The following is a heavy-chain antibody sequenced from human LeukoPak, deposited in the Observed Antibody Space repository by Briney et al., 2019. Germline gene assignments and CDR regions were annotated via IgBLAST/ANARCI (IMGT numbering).Heavy chain of an antibody. CDR3: ARDYYGSGSYYGPDAFDI. CDR1: GFTFSSYS. D-gene: IGHD3-10*01. Sequence: GGSLRLSCAASGFTFSSYSMNWVRQAPGKGLEWVSYISSSSSTIYYADSVKGRFTIPRDNAKNSLYLQMNSLRAEDTAVYYCARDYYGSGSYYGPDAFDIWGQGTMVTVSS. V-gene: IGHV3-48*04. CDR2: ISSSSSTI. J-gene: IGHJ3*02.